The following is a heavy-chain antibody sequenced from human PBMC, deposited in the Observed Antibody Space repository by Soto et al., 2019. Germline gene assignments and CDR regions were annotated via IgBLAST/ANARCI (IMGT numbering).Heavy chain of an antibody. CDR1: GGSISSYY. CDR2: IYYSGST. Sequence: SETLSLTCTVSGGSISSYYWSWIRQPPGKGLEWIGYIYYSGSTNYNPSLKSRVTISVDTSKNQFSLKLSSVTAADTAVYYCARATVTTTYPQNFDYWGQGTLVIVSS. D-gene: IGHD4-17*01. CDR3: ARATVTTTYPQNFDY. V-gene: IGHV4-59*08. J-gene: IGHJ4*02.